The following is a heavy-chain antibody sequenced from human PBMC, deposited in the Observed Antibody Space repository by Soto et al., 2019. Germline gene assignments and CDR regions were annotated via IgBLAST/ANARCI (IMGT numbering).Heavy chain of an antibody. CDR3: ARADIVVAGTVANYYCHGMGV. J-gene: IGHJ6*02. V-gene: IGHV3-21*01. CDR1: GFPFNTYY. D-gene: IGHD2-15*01. CDR2: ISSRSSSI. Sequence: PGGSLRLSCAASGFPFNTYYMHWVRQAPGKGLEWVSSISSRSSSINYAGSVRGRFTISRDDAKNSLYLQMNSLRAEDTAVYYCARADIVVAGTVANYYCHGMGVWGQGTTVTVSS.